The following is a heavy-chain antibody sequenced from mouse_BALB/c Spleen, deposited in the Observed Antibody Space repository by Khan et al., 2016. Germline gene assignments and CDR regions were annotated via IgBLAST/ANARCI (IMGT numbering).Heavy chain of an antibody. Sequence: VQLQQSGAELVKPGASVKLSCTASGFNIKDTYMHWVKQRPEQGLEWIGRIDPANGNTKYDPKFQGKATITADTSSNTAYLQLSSLTSEDTAVYYCAGGGRYDVGWFAYWGQGTLVTVSA. CDR2: IDPANGNT. J-gene: IGHJ3*01. D-gene: IGHD2-14*01. V-gene: IGHV14-3*02. CDR3: AGGGRYDVGWFAY. CDR1: GFNIKDTY.